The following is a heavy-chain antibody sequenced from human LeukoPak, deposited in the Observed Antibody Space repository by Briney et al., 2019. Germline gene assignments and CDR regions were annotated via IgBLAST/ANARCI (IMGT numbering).Heavy chain of an antibody. V-gene: IGHV4-61*02. Sequence: SETLSLTCTVSGGSISSGSYHWSWIRQPAGKGLEWIGRIYTSGSTNYNPSLKSRVTISVDTSKNQFSLKLSSVTAADTAVYYCARGGFDCSSTSCHYYFDYWGQGTLVTVSS. J-gene: IGHJ4*02. CDR2: IYTSGST. D-gene: IGHD2-2*01. CDR1: GGSISSGSYH. CDR3: ARGGFDCSSTSCHYYFDY.